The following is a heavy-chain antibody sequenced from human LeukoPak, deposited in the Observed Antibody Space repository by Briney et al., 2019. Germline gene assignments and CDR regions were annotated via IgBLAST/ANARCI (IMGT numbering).Heavy chain of an antibody. J-gene: IGHJ4*02. V-gene: IGHV1-69*13. CDR3: TKDGPAYYDFWSGSRPEYYFDY. D-gene: IGHD3-3*01. CDR1: GGTFSSYA. CDR2: IIPIFGTA. Sequence: GASVKVSCKASGGTFSSYAISWVRQAPGQGLEWMGGIIPIFGTANYAQKFQGRVTITADESTSTAYMELNSLRSEDTAVYYCTKDGPAYYDFWSGSRPEYYFDYWGQGTLVTVSS.